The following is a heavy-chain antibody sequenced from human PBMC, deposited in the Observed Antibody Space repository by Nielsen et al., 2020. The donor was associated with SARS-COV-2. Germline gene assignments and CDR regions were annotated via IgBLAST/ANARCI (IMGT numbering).Heavy chain of an antibody. CDR1: GGSISSYY. Sequence: GSLRLSCTVSGGSISSYYWSWIRQPPGKGLEWIGYIYYSGSTNYNPSLKSRVTISVDTSKNQFSLKLSSVTAADTAVYYCAREGATYYYGSGRNYFDYWGQGTLVTVSS. D-gene: IGHD3-10*01. J-gene: IGHJ4*02. CDR2: IYYSGST. V-gene: IGHV4-59*01. CDR3: AREGATYYYGSGRNYFDY.